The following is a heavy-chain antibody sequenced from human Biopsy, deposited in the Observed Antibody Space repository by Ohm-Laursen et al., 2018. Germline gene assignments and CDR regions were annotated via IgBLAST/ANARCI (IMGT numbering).Heavy chain of an antibody. CDR2: IIHHFGAT. D-gene: IGHD1-26*01. J-gene: IGHJ4*02. Sequence: GASVKVSCKTSGGTFGSNDISWARQAPGQGLEWMGGIIHHFGATDYAQKFQGRVSITADESTSTVYMELSSLTTEDTAIYYCARGPHSGSHSCFDYWGRGTLVTVSS. CDR3: ARGPHSGSHSCFDY. CDR1: GGTFGSND. V-gene: IGHV1-69*13.